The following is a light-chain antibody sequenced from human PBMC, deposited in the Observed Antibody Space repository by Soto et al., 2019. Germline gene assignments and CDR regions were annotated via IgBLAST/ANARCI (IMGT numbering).Light chain of an antibody. CDR1: ESVSSRY. V-gene: IGKV3D-20*01. CDR2: DAS. CDR3: QQYGSSPRT. Sequence: EIVLTQSPATLSLSPGERATLSCGASESVSSRYVAWYQQKPGLAPRLLIYDASTRHTGIPDRFSGSGSGTDFTFTISRLEPEDSAVYFCQQYGSSPRTFGQGTKVEIK. J-gene: IGKJ1*01.